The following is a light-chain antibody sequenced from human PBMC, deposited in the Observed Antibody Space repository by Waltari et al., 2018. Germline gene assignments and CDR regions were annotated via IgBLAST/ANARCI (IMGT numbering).Light chain of an antibody. V-gene: IGKV3-15*01. CDR2: GTS. J-gene: IGKJ1*01. CDR3: QHYNKWPPWT. CDR1: QSVNDN. Sequence: EIVMTQSPDTLSASPGESATLSCRASQSVNDNLAWYQQKPGQAPRLLIYGTSTRATGIPARFSGSGSGTEFTLTISSLQSEDFAVYYCQHYNKWPPWTFGQGTKVEIK.